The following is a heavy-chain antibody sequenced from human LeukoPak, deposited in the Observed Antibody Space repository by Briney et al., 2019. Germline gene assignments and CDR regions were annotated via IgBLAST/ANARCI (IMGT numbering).Heavy chain of an antibody. J-gene: IGHJ4*02. V-gene: IGHV1-69*01. D-gene: IGHD1-26*01. CDR1: GGTFTNYA. CDR3: ARGVRNSGSYYVDY. Sequence: SVKVSCKASGGTFTNYAFSWVRQAPGQGLEWMGGIIPIFGTTNYAQKFQGRVTITADESTTTAYMELSSLRSEDTAVYYCARGVRNSGSYYVDYWSQGIPVTVSS. CDR2: IIPIFGTT.